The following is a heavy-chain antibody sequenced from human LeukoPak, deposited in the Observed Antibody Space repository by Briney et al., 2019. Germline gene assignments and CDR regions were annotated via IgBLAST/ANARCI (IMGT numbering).Heavy chain of an antibody. CDR1: GYSFTSYW. CDR2: IYPGDSDT. J-gene: IGHJ4*02. D-gene: IGHD5-18*01. CDR3: AGNYVDTAMVPTY. V-gene: IGHV5-51*01. Sequence: PGESLKISCKGSGYSFTSYWIGWVRQMPGKGLEWMGIIYPGDSDTRYSPSFQGQVPISADKSISTAYLQWSSLKASDTAMYYCAGNYVDTAMVPTYWGQGTLVTVSS.